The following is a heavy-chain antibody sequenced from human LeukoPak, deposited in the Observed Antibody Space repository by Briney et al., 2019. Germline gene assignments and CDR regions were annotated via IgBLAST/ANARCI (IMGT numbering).Heavy chain of an antibody. Sequence: PGGTLRLSCAASGFTVSSNYMTWVRQAPGKGLEWVSIFYGGETTYYADSVKGRFTFSRDNSKNTLYLQMNSLRAEDTAVYYCTGYISGFPCWGQGTLVTVSS. CDR1: GFTVSSNY. CDR2: FYGGETT. J-gene: IGHJ4*02. CDR3: TGYISGFPC. D-gene: IGHD5-18*01. V-gene: IGHV3-53*01.